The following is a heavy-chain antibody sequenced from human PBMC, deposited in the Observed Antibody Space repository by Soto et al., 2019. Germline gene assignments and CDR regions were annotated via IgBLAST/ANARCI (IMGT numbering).Heavy chain of an antibody. CDR2: INPNSGGT. V-gene: IGHV1-2*02. CDR3: ARYLAYCGGDCYPFQH. CDR1: GYTFTGYY. Sequence: AASVKVSCKASGYTFTGYYMHWVRQAPGQGLEWMGWINPNSGGTNYAQKFQGRVTMTRDTSISTAYMELSRLRSDDTAVYYCARYLAYCGGDCYPFQHWGQGTLVTVS. D-gene: IGHD2-21*02. J-gene: IGHJ1*01.